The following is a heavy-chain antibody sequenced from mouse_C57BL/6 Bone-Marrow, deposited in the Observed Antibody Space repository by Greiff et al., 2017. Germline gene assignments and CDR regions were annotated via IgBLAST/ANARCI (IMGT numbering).Heavy chain of an antibody. Sequence: DVKLQESVAELVRPGASVKLSCTASGFNIKNTYMHWVKQRPEQGLEWIGRIDPANGNTKYAPKFQGKAAMTADTSSNKAYLQLSSLTSEDTAIYYCASPYGSSYGDYAMDYWGQGTSVTVSS. CDR1: GFNIKNTY. J-gene: IGHJ4*01. V-gene: IGHV14-3*01. D-gene: IGHD1-1*01. CDR3: ASPYGSSYGDYAMDY. CDR2: IDPANGNT.